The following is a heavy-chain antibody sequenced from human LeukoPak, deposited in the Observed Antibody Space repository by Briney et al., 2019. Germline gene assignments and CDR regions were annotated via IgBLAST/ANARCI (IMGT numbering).Heavy chain of an antibody. V-gene: IGHV4-38-2*02. CDR1: GYSISSGYY. J-gene: IGHJ4*02. Sequence: SETLSLTCTVSGYSISSGYYWGWIRQPPGEGLEWIGSIYHSGSTFYSPSLESRITISVDTSKNQFSLKLTPVTAADTAVYYCARLSNDLNSDWGQGTLVTVSS. D-gene: IGHD2-2*01. CDR3: ARLSNDLNSD. CDR2: IYHSGST.